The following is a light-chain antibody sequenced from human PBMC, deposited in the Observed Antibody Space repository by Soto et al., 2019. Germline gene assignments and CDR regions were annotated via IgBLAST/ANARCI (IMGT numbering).Light chain of an antibody. Sequence: EIVLTQSPGTLSLSPGERATLSCRAGQSVSSNYLAWYQQKPDQAPRLLLYDASTRATGIPDRFSGSGSGTDFTLTISRVEPEDFAVYYCQRYGSSRVLTFGGGTKVEIK. CDR2: DAS. V-gene: IGKV3-20*01. J-gene: IGKJ4*01. CDR1: QSVSSNY. CDR3: QRYGSSRVLT.